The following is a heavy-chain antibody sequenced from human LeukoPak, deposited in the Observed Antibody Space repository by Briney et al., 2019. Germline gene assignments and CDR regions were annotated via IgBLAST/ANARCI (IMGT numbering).Heavy chain of an antibody. CDR2: IYSGGST. D-gene: IGHD3-22*01. V-gene: IGHV3-66*02. Sequence: GGSLRLSCAASGFTVSSNYMSWVRHAPGKGLEWVSVIYSGGSTYYADSVKGRFTISRDNSKNTLYLQMNSLRAGDTAVYYCGMQGYDDRSGRHFDYWGQGTLVTVSS. J-gene: IGHJ4*02. CDR1: GFTVSSNY. CDR3: GMQGYDDRSGRHFDY.